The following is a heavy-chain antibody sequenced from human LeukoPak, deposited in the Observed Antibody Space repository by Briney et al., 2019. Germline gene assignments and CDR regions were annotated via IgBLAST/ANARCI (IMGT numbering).Heavy chain of an antibody. Sequence: SETLSLTCTVSGGSISSSSYYWGWIRQPPGKGLEWIGSIYYSGSTYYNPSLKSRVTISVDTSKNQFSLKLSSVTAADAAVYYCARQGCSGGSCYSSFWGQGTLVTVSS. V-gene: IGHV4-39*01. J-gene: IGHJ4*02. CDR3: ARQGCSGGSCYSSF. D-gene: IGHD2-15*01. CDR1: GGSISSSSYY. CDR2: IYYSGST.